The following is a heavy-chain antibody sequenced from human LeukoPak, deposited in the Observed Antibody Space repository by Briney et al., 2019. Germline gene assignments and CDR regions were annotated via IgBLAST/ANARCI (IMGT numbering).Heavy chain of an antibody. Sequence: GGSLRLSCAASGSTFGNYEVNWVRQAPGKGLEWVSYISTSGSTIYYADSVKGRFTISRDNAKNSVYLQMNSLRAEDTAVYYCATGTIYYWGQGALVTVSS. CDR3: ATGTIYY. CDR2: ISTSGSTI. CDR1: GSTFGNYE. V-gene: IGHV3-48*03. J-gene: IGHJ4*02. D-gene: IGHD1-1*01.